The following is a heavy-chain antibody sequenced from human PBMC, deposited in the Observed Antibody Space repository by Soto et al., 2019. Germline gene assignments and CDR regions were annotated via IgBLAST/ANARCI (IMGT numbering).Heavy chain of an antibody. CDR3: ARDHQPAGGYYYYGMDV. V-gene: IGHV4-31*03. Sequence: QVQLQESGPGLVKPSQTLSLTCTVSGGSISSGGYYWSWIRQHPGKGLEWIRYIYYSGSTYYNPSLKSRVTISVDTSKNQFSLKLSSVTAADTAVYYCARDHQPAGGYYYYGMDVWGQGTTVTVSS. CDR1: GGSISSGGYY. CDR2: IYYSGST. J-gene: IGHJ6*02. D-gene: IGHD2-2*01.